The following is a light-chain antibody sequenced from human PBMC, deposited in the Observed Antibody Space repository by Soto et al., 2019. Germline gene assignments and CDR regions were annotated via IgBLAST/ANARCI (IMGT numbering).Light chain of an antibody. V-gene: IGLV2-14*01. J-gene: IGLJ1*01. Sequence: QSVLTQPASVSGSPGQSITISCTGTSSEVGGYNYVSWYQQHPGKAPKLMIYEVSNRPSGVSNRFSGSKSGNTASLTISGLQAEDEADYYCTSYTSSITYVFGTGTQLTVL. CDR2: EVS. CDR1: SSEVGGYNY. CDR3: TSYTSSITYV.